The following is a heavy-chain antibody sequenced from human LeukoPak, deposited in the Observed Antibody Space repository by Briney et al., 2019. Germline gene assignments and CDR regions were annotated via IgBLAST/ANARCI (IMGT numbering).Heavy chain of an antibody. D-gene: IGHD6-13*01. J-gene: IGHJ4*02. CDR1: GFPFNNYG. V-gene: IGHV3-23*01. Sequence: GGSLRLSCAASGFPFNNYGMNWVRQAPGKGLEWVSGISNTGGITYYADSVKGRFTISRDNSKNTLYLQMNSLRAEDTAVYYCAKGSRTGYSSSWYFDYWGQGTLVTVSS. CDR3: AKGSRTGYSSSWYFDY. CDR2: ISNTGGIT.